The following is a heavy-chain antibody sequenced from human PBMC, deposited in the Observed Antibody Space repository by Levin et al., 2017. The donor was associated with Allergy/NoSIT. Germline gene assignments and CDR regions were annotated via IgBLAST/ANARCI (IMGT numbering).Heavy chain of an antibody. CDR3: ARGDTIFGVATENYYYYYMDV. V-gene: IGHV3-74*01. Sequence: GGSLRLSCAASGFTFSSYWMHWVRQAPGKGLVWVSRINSDGSSTSYADSVKGRFTISRDNAKNTLYLQMNSLRAEDTAVYYCARGDTIFGVATENYYYYYMDVWGKGTTVTVSS. CDR1: GFTFSSYW. CDR2: INSDGSST. J-gene: IGHJ6*03. D-gene: IGHD3-3*01.